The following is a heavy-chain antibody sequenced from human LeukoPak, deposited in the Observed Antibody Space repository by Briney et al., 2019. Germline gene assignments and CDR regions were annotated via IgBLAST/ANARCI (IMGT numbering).Heavy chain of an antibody. D-gene: IGHD6-13*01. V-gene: IGHV1-18*01. Sequence: ASVKVSCKASGYTFNTCGITWVRQARGQGLEWMGWISPYNGKTEYAQKVQGRVTMTTDTSTSTVYMELRSLRSDDTAVYYCARDLGIGAAGTSWFDAWGQGTLVTVSS. CDR1: GYTFNTCG. J-gene: IGHJ5*02. CDR2: ISPYNGKT. CDR3: ARDLGIGAAGTSWFDA.